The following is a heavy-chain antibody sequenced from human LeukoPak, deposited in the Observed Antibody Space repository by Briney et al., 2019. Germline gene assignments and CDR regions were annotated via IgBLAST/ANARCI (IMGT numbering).Heavy chain of an antibody. CDR2: ISSGRTYI. J-gene: IGHJ3*02. CDR3: ARDETKISYDRGGYYPDAFDI. V-gene: IGHV3-11*06. D-gene: IGHD3-22*01. CDR1: GFTFSDYY. Sequence: PEGSLRLSCATSGFTFSDYYMSWIRQAPGKGLEWVSYISSGRTYINYADSVKGRFTISRDNVKNSLYLQMNSLRAEDTAVYFCARDETKISYDRGGYYPDAFDIWGQGTMVTVSS.